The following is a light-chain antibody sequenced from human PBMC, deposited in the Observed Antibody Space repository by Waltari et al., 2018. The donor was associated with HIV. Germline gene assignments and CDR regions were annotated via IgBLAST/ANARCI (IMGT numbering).Light chain of an antibody. CDR1: NVGSKD. Sequence: SYALTQPLSVSVALGQTARLTCGGNNVGSKDVHWYQHKPGLAPVLVIYRDPNRPSGIPARFSASNSGNTATLTISRAQAGDEADYYCQVWDSSTGVFGGGTKLTFL. V-gene: IGLV3-9*01. J-gene: IGLJ2*01. CDR2: RDP. CDR3: QVWDSSTGV.